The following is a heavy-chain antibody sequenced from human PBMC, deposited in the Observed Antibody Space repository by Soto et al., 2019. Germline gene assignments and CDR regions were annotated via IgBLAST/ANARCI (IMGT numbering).Heavy chain of an antibody. Sequence: QVQLVQSGAEVKKPGASVKVSCKASGYTFTSYGISWVRQAPGQGLEWMGWISAYNGNTNYAQKLQGRVAMTTDTSTSTAYMELRSLRSDDTAVYYCARGGMITFGGVIPDWYFDLWGRGTLVTVSS. D-gene: IGHD3-16*02. J-gene: IGHJ2*01. CDR3: ARGGMITFGGVIPDWYFDL. V-gene: IGHV1-18*01. CDR1: GYTFTSYG. CDR2: ISAYNGNT.